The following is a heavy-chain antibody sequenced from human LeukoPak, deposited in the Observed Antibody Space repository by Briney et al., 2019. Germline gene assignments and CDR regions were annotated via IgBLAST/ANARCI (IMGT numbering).Heavy chain of an antibody. CDR3: ARVFTKRIITGTTLGY. CDR1: GYTFTSYY. J-gene: IGHJ4*02. Sequence: ASVKVSCKASGYTFTSYYMHWVRQAPGQGLEWMGIINPSGGSTSYAQKFQGRVTMTRDMSTSTVYMELSSLRSEDTAVYYCARVFTKRIITGTTLGYWGQGTLVTVSS. V-gene: IGHV1-46*01. D-gene: IGHD1-7*01. CDR2: INPSGGST.